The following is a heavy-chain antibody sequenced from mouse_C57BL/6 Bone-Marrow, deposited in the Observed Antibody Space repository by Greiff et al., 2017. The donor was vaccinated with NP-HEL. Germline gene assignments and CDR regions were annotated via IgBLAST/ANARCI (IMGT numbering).Heavy chain of an antibody. CDR2: ISSGSSTI. CDR1: GFTFSDYG. J-gene: IGHJ1*03. D-gene: IGHD2-2*01. CDR3: ARRRVTQCFHWYFDV. V-gene: IGHV5-17*01. Sequence: EVKLVESGGGLVKPGGSLKLSCAASGFTFSDYGMHWVRQAPEKGLEWVAYISSGSSTIYYADTVKGRFPISRDNAKNTLFLQMTSLRSEDTAMYYCARRRVTQCFHWYFDVWGTGTTVTVSS.